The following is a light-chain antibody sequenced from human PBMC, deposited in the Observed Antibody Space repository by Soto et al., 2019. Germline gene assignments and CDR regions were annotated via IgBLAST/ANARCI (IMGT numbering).Light chain of an antibody. CDR1: QSISNF. CDR3: QQSYSSPHT. CDR2: AAS. J-gene: IGKJ2*01. Sequence: DIQMTQSPSSLSSFVGDRVTITCRASQSISNFLNWYQQKPGQAPNLLIYAASSFQSGVPSSFSGSGSGTVFTLTSSRLQPEDFAAYYCQQSYSSPHTFGQGTKLEIK. V-gene: IGKV1-39*01.